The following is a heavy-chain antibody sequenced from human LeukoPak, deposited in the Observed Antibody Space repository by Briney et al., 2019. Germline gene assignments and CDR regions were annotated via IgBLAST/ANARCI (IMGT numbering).Heavy chain of an antibody. Sequence: SETLSLTCTVSGGSISSYYWSWIRQPAGKGLEWIGRIYTSGSTNYNPSLKSRVTMSVDTSKNQFSLKLSSVAAADTAVYYCARVLAEYLQIFAFDIWGQGTMVTVSS. V-gene: IGHV4-4*07. CDR2: IYTSGST. CDR3: ARVLAEYLQIFAFDI. J-gene: IGHJ3*02. D-gene: IGHD2-15*01. CDR1: GGSISSYY.